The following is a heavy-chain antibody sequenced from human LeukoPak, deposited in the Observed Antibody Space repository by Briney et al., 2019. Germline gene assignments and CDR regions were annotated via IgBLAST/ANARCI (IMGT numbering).Heavy chain of an antibody. D-gene: IGHD4-17*01. Sequence: PSQTLSLTCTVSGGSISSGDYYWSWIRQPPGKGLGWIGYIYYSGSTYYNPSLKSRVTISVDTSKNQFSLKLSSVTAADTAVYYCARTHGDYAETHYFDYWGQGTLVTVSS. V-gene: IGHV4-30-4*01. CDR1: GGSISSGDYY. J-gene: IGHJ4*02. CDR3: ARTHGDYAETHYFDY. CDR2: IYYSGST.